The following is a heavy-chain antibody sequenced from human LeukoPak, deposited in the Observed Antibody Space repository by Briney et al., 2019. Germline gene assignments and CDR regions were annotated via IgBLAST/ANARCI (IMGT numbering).Heavy chain of an antibody. Sequence: SQTLSLTCAVSGGSISSGGYSWSWLRQPPGKGLEWIVYIYHSGSTYYNPSLKSRVTISVDRSKNQFSLKLSSVTAADTAVYYCARGGHYDYVWGSYRYTGNYFDYWGQGTLVTVSS. CDR2: IYHSGST. J-gene: IGHJ4*02. CDR1: GGSISSGGYS. CDR3: ARGGHYDYVWGSYRYTGNYFDY. D-gene: IGHD3-16*02. V-gene: IGHV4-30-2*01.